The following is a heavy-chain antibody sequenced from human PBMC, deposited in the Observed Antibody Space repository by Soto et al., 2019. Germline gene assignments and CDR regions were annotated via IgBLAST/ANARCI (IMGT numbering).Heavy chain of an antibody. D-gene: IGHD3-16*01. V-gene: IGHV1-69*13. CDR3: ARDWCSDYRRSFAGYLDF. CDR2: IVPVFGTA. CDR1: GGTFSSYV. J-gene: IGHJ4*02. Sequence: SVKVSCKASGGTFSSYVISWVRQAPGQGLEWMGGIVPVFGTAKYAQKFQGRVTITADESTATAFLEVTSLRSDDTAVYYCARDWCSDYRRSFAGYLDFWGQGTLVTFSS.